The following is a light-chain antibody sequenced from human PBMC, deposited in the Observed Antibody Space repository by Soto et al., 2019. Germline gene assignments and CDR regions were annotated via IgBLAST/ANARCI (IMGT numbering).Light chain of an antibody. CDR2: SNN. V-gene: IGLV1-44*01. Sequence: QSVLTQPPSASGTPGQRVTISCSGSSSNLGGNAVNWYQQLPGTTPKLLIYSNNQRPSGVPDRFSGSKSGTSASLAISGLESEDEADYYCAAWDDSLSGYVFGTGTKLTVL. CDR1: SSNLGGNA. J-gene: IGLJ1*01. CDR3: AAWDDSLSGYV.